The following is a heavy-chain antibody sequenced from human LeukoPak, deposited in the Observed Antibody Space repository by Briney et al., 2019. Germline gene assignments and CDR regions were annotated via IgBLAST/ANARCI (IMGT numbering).Heavy chain of an antibody. Sequence: GGSLRLSCAASGFTFSSYAMHWVRQAPGKGLEYGSAISSNGGSTYYANSGKGRFTIARDNAKNSLDMKRNSLRVAATAVYYCARGPTLRHFDYYLDVWGKGTTVIISS. CDR1: GFTFSSYA. CDR2: ISSNGGST. CDR3: ARGPTLRHFDYYLDV. J-gene: IGHJ6*03. V-gene: IGHV3-64*01. D-gene: IGHD3-9*01.